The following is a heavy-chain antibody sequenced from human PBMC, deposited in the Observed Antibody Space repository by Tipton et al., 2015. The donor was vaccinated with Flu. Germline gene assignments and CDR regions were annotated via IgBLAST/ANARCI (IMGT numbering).Heavy chain of an antibody. CDR1: GFTFSIYA. Sequence: SLRLSCAASGFTFSIYAMSWVRQAPGKRLEWISAISGGGGGTYYADSVKGRFSISRDNSKNMLYLRMDSLSADDTAIYYCARGYDILTDGGGYFDYWGQGTLVTVSS. CDR3: ARGYDILTDGGGYFDY. D-gene: IGHD3-9*01. CDR2: ISGGGGGT. V-gene: IGHV3-23*01. J-gene: IGHJ4*02.